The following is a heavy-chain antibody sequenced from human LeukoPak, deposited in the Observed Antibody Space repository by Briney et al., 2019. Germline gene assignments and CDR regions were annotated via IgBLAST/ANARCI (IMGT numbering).Heavy chain of an antibody. D-gene: IGHD6-13*01. J-gene: IGHJ4*02. Sequence: GGSLRLFCAASGFTFSSYAMIWVRQAPGKGLEWVGFIRSKAYGGTTEYAASVKGRFTISRDDSKSIAYLQMNSLKTEDTAVYYCTRGSLAIAAAYFDYWGQGTLVTVSS. CDR1: GFTFSSYA. CDR3: TRGSLAIAAAYFDY. CDR2: IRSKAYGGTT. V-gene: IGHV3-49*04.